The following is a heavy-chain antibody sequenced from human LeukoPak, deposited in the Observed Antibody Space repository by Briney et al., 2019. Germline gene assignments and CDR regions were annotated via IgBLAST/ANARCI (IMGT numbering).Heavy chain of an antibody. Sequence: ASVKVSCKASGYTFTSYAMHWVRQAPGQRLEWMGWINAGNGNTKYSQKFQGRVTITRDTSASTAYVELSSLRSEDTAVYYCARGVTMIVVVQPVLDAFDIWGQGTMVTVSS. J-gene: IGHJ3*02. CDR3: ARGVTMIVVVQPVLDAFDI. CDR2: INAGNGNT. CDR1: GYTFTSYA. V-gene: IGHV1-3*01. D-gene: IGHD3-22*01.